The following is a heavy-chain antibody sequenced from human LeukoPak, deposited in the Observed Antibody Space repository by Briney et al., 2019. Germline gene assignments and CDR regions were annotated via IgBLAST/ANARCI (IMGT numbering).Heavy chain of an antibody. CDR2: INPNSGGT. J-gene: IGHJ3*02. V-gene: IGHV1-2*02. Sequence: GASVKVSCKASGYTFTGYYMHWVRQAPGQGLEWMGWINPNSGGTNYAQKFQGRVTMTRDTSISTAYMELSRLRSDDTAVYYCARLGYCSGGSCYAQTVPTAFDIWGQGTMVTVSS. CDR1: GYTFTGYY. CDR3: ARLGYCSGGSCYAQTVPTAFDI. D-gene: IGHD2-15*01.